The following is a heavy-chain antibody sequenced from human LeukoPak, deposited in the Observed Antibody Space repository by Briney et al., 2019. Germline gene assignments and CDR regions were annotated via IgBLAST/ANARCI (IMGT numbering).Heavy chain of an antibody. D-gene: IGHD3-22*01. Sequence: PGGSLRLSCTTSGFNFRAYWMAWVRQAPGKGLEWVANIHQHGSKENYVDSVKGRFTISRDNAKNSVFLQMNSLRAEDTALYYCAKDPVGYYDRKYFDYWGQGTLVTVSS. CDR2: IHQHGSKE. CDR1: GFNFRAYW. CDR3: AKDPVGYYDRKYFDY. J-gene: IGHJ4*02. V-gene: IGHV3-7*03.